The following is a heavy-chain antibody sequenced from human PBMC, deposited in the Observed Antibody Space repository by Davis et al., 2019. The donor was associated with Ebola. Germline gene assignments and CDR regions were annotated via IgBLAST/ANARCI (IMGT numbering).Heavy chain of an antibody. Sequence: GESLKISCEASGFTFSRHWMHWVRQAPGGGLVWVSRISADGRSANYADSVRGRFTISRDNAKNTLFLQMNSLRADDTAVYYCARDFGGRAGYWGQGTLVTVSS. CDR1: GFTFSRHW. CDR3: ARDFGGRAGY. D-gene: IGHD3-10*01. J-gene: IGHJ4*02. CDR2: ISADGRSA. V-gene: IGHV3-74*01.